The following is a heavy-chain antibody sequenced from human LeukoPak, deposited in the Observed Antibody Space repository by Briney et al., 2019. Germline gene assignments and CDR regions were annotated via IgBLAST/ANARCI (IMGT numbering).Heavy chain of an antibody. CDR2: ISYDGSNK. CDR1: GFTFSSYG. CDR3: AKDMSLPHYGMDV. D-gene: IGHD3-10*02. Sequence: GGSLRLSCAASGFTFSSYGMHWVRQAPGKGLEWVAVISYDGSNKYHADSVKGRFTISRDNSKNTLYLQMNSLRAEDTAVYYCAKDMSLPHYGMDVWGQGTTVTVSS. V-gene: IGHV3-30*18. J-gene: IGHJ6*02.